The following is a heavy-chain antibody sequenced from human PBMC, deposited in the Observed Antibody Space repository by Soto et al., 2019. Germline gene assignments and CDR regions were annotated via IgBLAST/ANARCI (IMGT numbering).Heavy chain of an antibody. CDR2: LSSDDKT. CDR1: GFIVSGIF. Sequence: EVRLVESGGGLVQPGGSLRLSCAASGFIVSGIFMTWVRQVPGKGPEWVSTLSSDDKTYYADSVRGRFTISRDSSKNTLFLQMNTLRAEDPAVYHCARDIFGGSYDFWHGGQGTLVTVSS. D-gene: IGHD3-3*01. J-gene: IGHJ4*02. CDR3: ARDIFGGSYDFWH. V-gene: IGHV3-66*01.